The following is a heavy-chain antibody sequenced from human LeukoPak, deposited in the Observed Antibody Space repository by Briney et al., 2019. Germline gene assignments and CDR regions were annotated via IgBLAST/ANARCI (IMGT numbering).Heavy chain of an antibody. D-gene: IGHD3-10*01. CDR3: AKTYYYGSGSFTDLYYYYYMDV. J-gene: IGHJ6*03. V-gene: IGHV3-30*02. CDR2: IRYDGSNK. Sequence: GGSLRLSCAASGFTFSSYGMHWVRQAPGEGLEWVAFIRYDGSNKYYADSVKGRFTISRDNSKNTLYLQMNSLRAEDTAVYYCAKTYYYGSGSFTDLYYYYYMDVWGKGTTVTISS. CDR1: GFTFSSYG.